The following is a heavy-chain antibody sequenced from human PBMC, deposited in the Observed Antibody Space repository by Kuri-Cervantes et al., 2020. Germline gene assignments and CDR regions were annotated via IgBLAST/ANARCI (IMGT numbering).Heavy chain of an antibody. V-gene: IGHV3-48*02. Sequence: GGSLRLSCAASGFTFSNYNMNWVCQAPGKGLEWVSYIRSSSSTIYYVDSVKGRFTISRDNAKNSLYLQMNSLRDEDTAVYYCARVDCRGYTCYVPSHGFDIWGQGTMVTVSS. CDR3: ARVDCRGYTCYVPSHGFDI. CDR1: GFTFSNYN. J-gene: IGHJ3*02. D-gene: IGHD2-15*01. CDR2: IRSSSSTI.